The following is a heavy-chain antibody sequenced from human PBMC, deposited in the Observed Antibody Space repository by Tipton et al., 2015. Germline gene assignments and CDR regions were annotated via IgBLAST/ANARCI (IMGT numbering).Heavy chain of an antibody. CDR1: GYTFTDYY. Sequence: QSGAEVKKPGASVKVSCKTSGYTFTDYYLHWVRQAPGQGLEWMGWINGNSGDTKYAKKFQGRVTMTRDTSITTAYMELSSLRSDDTAVYYCARVTVTGTWGYFYWGQGTPVTVSS. D-gene: IGHD6-19*01. V-gene: IGHV1-2*02. J-gene: IGHJ4*02. CDR2: INGNSGDT. CDR3: ARVTVTGTWGYFY.